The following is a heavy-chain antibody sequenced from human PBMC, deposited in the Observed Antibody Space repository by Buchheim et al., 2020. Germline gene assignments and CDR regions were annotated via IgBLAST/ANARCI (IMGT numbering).Heavy chain of an antibody. V-gene: IGHV3-23*01. J-gene: IGHJ4*02. CDR2: ISGRGINT. Sequence: EVQLLESGGGLVQPGGSLRLSCAASGFTFSSYAMNWVRQAPGKGLEWVSTISGRGINTYYADSVKGRFTISRDNSKSTMYLQMNSLRAEDTAIYYCAKAPDWNRFYYFDYWGQG. D-gene: IGHD1-1*01. CDR3: AKAPDWNRFYYFDY. CDR1: GFTFSSYA.